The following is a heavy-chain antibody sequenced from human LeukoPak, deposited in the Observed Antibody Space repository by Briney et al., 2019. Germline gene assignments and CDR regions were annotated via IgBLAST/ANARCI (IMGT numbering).Heavy chain of an antibody. J-gene: IGHJ4*02. D-gene: IGHD4-11*01. V-gene: IGHV3-30*02. Sequence: GGSLRLSCAASGFTFSSYGMHWVRQAPGKGLEWVAFIRYDGSNKYYADSVKGRFTISRDNSKNTLYLQMNSLRAEDTAVYYCAKDRALDDYSNYFGYWGQGTLVTVSS. CDR3: AKDRALDDYSNYFGY. CDR1: GFTFSSYG. CDR2: IRYDGSNK.